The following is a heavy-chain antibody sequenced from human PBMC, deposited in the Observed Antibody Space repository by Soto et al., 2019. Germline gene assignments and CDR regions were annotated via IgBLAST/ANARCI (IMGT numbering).Heavy chain of an antibody. CDR2: IDNSGST. Sequence: QVQLQESGPGLVKPSQTLSLTCTVSGGSISSDYHYWTWIRQHPGKGLEWIGYIDNSGSTYYNPSLKRRVKISVDTSKNHFSLKLSSVKAADSAVYYCATAWSHYFDYWGQGMMVTVSS. CDR1: GGSISSDYHY. V-gene: IGHV4-31*03. D-gene: IGHD2-15*01. J-gene: IGHJ4*02. CDR3: ATAWSHYFDY.